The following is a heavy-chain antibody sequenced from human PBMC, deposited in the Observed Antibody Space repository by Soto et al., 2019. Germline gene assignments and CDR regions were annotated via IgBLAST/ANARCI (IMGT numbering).Heavy chain of an antibody. V-gene: IGHV3-48*03. J-gene: IGHJ4*02. CDR1: GFPFSNYE. CDR3: ARDRAAGGY. Sequence: GGSLRLSCAASGFPFSNYEMNWVRQAPGKGLEWVAYISSGGSTVHYADSVRGRFTVSRDNARNSLYLQMNTLRVEDTALYYCARDRAAGGYWGQGTLVTVPS. CDR2: ISSGGSTV. D-gene: IGHD6-13*01.